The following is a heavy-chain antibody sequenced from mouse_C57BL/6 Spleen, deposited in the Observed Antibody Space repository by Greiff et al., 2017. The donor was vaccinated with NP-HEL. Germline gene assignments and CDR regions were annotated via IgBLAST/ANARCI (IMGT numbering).Heavy chain of an antibody. J-gene: IGHJ4*01. V-gene: IGHV5-9-1*02. CDR3: TRDRDYGYAMDY. Sequence: EVQLVESGEGLVKPGGSLKLSCAASGFTFSSYAMSWVRQTPEKRLEWVAYISSGGDYIYYADTVKGRFTISRDNARNTLYLQMSSLKSEDTAMYYCTRDRDYGYAMDYWGQGTSVTVSS. CDR2: ISSGGDYI. D-gene: IGHD1-1*02. CDR1: GFTFSSYA.